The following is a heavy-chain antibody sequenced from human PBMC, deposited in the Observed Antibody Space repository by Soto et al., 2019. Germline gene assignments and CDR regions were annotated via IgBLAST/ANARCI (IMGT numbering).Heavy chain of an antibody. D-gene: IGHD3-10*01. V-gene: IGHV4-59*08. CDR1: GGSISSYY. CDR2: IYHSGST. CDR3: ARTVRGVIPISIWASQGGFYYYMDV. J-gene: IGHJ6*03. Sequence: PSETLSLTCTVSGGSISSYYWSWIRQPPGKGLESIGYIYHSGSTNYNPSLKSRAAISIDTSKNQFSLKLSSVTAADTAVYYCARTVRGVIPISIWASQGGFYYYMDVWGKGTTVTVSS.